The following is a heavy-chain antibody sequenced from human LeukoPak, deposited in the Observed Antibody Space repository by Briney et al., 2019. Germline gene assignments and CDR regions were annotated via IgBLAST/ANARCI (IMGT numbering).Heavy chain of an antibody. CDR3: AREGGPYRPLDY. CDR2: VNLQGST. J-gene: IGHJ4*02. V-gene: IGHV4-4*02. Sequence: SGTLSLTCGVSGGSITNTNYWTWVRPPPGKGLEWIGEVNLQGSTNYNPSLMGRVAISVDTSENHISLQLTSVTAADTAVYYCAREGGPYRPLDYSGQGTLVTVSS. CDR1: GGSITNTNY.